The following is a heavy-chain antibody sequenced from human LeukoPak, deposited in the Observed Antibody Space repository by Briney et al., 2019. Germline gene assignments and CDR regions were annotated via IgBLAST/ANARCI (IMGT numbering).Heavy chain of an antibody. V-gene: IGHV4-59*12. CDR1: GGSISSYY. J-gene: IGHJ5*02. CDR3: ARDSGTTGEVKFDP. Sequence: SETLSLTCTVSGGSISSYYWSWIRQPPGKGLEWIGYIYYSGSTNYNPSLKSRVTISVDTSKNQFSLKLMSVTAADTAVYYCARDSGTTGEVKFDPRGQGTLVTVSS. CDR2: IYYSGST. D-gene: IGHD3-10*01.